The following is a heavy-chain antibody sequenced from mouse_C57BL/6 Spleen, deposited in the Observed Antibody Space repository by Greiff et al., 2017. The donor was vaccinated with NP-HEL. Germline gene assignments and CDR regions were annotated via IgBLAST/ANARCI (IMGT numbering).Heavy chain of an antibody. CDR1: GYTFTSYT. CDR3: AREENYYGSSYRYFDV. Sequence: VQLQQSGAELARPGASVKMSCKASGYTFTSYTMHWVKQRPGQGLEWIGYINPSSGYTKYNQKFKDKATLTADKSSSTAYMQLSSRTSEDSAVYYCAREENYYGSSYRYFDVWGTGTTVTVAS. D-gene: IGHD1-1*01. CDR2: INPSSGYT. J-gene: IGHJ1*03. V-gene: IGHV1-4*01.